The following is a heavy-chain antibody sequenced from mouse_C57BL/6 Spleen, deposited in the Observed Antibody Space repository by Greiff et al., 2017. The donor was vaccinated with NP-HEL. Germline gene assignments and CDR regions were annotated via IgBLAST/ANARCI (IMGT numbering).Heavy chain of an antibody. CDR1: GYTFTSYW. CDR3: ARTRGSTVDAMDY. D-gene: IGHD1-1*01. CDR2: IDPSDSYT. Sequence: VQLQQPGAELVMPGASVKLSCKASGYTFTSYWMHWVKQRPGQGLEWIGEIDPSDSYTNYNQKFKGKSTLTVDKSSSTAYMQLSSLTSEDSAVYYCARTRGSTVDAMDYWGQGTSVTVSS. V-gene: IGHV1-69*01. J-gene: IGHJ4*01.